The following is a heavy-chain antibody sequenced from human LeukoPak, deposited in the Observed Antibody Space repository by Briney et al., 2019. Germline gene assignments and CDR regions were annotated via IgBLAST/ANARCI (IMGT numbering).Heavy chain of an antibody. CDR1: GFTFSSYS. D-gene: IGHD3-10*01. J-gene: IGHJ5*02. V-gene: IGHV3-48*01. Sequence: GGSLRLSCAASGFTFSSYSMNWVRQAPGKGLEWVSYISSSSSTIYYADSVKGRFTISRDNAKNSLYLQMNSLRAEDTAVYYCARVGSGWLFGWFDPWGQGTLVTVSS. CDR2: ISSSSSTI. CDR3: ARVGSGWLFGWFDP.